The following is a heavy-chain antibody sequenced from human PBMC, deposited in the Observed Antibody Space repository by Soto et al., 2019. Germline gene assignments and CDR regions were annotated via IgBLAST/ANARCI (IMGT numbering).Heavy chain of an antibody. CDR2: INPNSGGT. Sequence: ASVKFSCKASGYTFTGYYMHWVRQAPGQGLEWMGWINPNSGGTNYAQKFQGWVTMTRDTSISTAYMELSRLRSDDTAVYYCAIWSGYQIGMDVWGQGTTVTVSS. D-gene: IGHD3-10*01. CDR1: GYTFTGYY. J-gene: IGHJ6*02. V-gene: IGHV1-2*04. CDR3: AIWSGYQIGMDV.